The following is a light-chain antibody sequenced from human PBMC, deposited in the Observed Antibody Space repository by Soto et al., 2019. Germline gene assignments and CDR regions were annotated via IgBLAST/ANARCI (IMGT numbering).Light chain of an antibody. V-gene: IGKV3-15*01. Sequence: VMTQSQATLSVSPGERATLSCRASLSVGTNLAWYQQKPGQPPRLLIYGATTRATGIPARFSGSGSGTDFTLTISSLQSEDFAVYYCQHHNNWLPGTFGQGTRVEIK. J-gene: IGKJ1*01. CDR1: LSVGTN. CDR3: QHHNNWLPGT. CDR2: GAT.